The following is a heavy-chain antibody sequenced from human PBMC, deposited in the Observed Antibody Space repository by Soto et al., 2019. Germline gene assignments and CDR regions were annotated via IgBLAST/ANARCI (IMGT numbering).Heavy chain of an antibody. D-gene: IGHD2-15*01. Sequence: SETLSLTCTVPGGSISSYYWSWIRQPAGKGLEWIGRIYTSGSTNYNPSLKSRVTMPVDTSKNQFSLKLSSVTAADTAVYYCARSTHRVTYFDYCGQGPLVTVSS. V-gene: IGHV4-4*07. CDR3: ARSTHRVTYFDY. CDR2: IYTSGST. CDR1: GGSISSYY. J-gene: IGHJ4*02.